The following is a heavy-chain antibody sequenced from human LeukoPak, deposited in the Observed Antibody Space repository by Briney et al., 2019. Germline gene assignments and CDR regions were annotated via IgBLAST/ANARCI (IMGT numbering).Heavy chain of an antibody. D-gene: IGHD6-13*01. CDR1: GYTLTELS. V-gene: IGHV1-24*01. CDR3: ATPNGYSSSWYAFDI. J-gene: IGHJ3*02. Sequence: ASVTVSCKVSGYTLTELSMHWVRQAPGKGLEWMGGYDPEDGETIYAQKFQGRVTMTEDTSTDTAYMELSSLRSEDTAVYYCATPNGYSSSWYAFDIWGQGTMVTVSS. CDR2: YDPEDGET.